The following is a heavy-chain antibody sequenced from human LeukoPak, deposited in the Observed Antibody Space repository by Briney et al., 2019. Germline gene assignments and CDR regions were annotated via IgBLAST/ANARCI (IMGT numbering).Heavy chain of an antibody. CDR1: GGSISSHY. CDR3: ARRIAAADYYMDV. J-gene: IGHJ6*03. Sequence: PSETLSLTCTVSGGSISSHYWSWIRQPPGKGLEWIGSIYYSGSTYYNPSLKSRVTISVDTSKNQLSLKLSSVTAADTAVYYCARRIAAADYYMDVWGKGTTVTVSS. CDR2: IYYSGST. V-gene: IGHV4-59*11. D-gene: IGHD6-13*01.